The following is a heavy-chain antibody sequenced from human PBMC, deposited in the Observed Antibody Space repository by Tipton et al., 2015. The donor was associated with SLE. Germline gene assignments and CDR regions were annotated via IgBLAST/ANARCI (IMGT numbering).Heavy chain of an antibody. CDR1: GFTFSGYW. CDR3: ARLSGFDSLVDY. V-gene: IGHV3-7*01. D-gene: IGHD5-12*01. CDR2: IKQDGSEK. Sequence: SLRLSCAASGFTFSGYWMTWVRQAPGKGLEWVANIKQDGSEKYYVESVKGRFTIPRDNAKTSLYLQMNSLRADDTGVYYCARLSGFDSLVDYWGRGTLVTVSS. J-gene: IGHJ4*02.